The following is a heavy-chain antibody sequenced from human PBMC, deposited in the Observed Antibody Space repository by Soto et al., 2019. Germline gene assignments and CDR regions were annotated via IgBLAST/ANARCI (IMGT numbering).Heavy chain of an antibody. J-gene: IGHJ5*02. CDR1: GFTFSNYG. CDR3: ARPYSSNSNWFDP. V-gene: IGHV3-33*01. D-gene: IGHD6-19*01. CDR2: LRDDADDT. Sequence: LRLSCAASGFTFSNYGMHWVRQAPGKGLEWVAVLRDDADDTYYADSVKGRFTISRDNSKNTLYLQMRSLRAEDTAVYYCARPYSSNSNWFDPWGQGTLVTVSS.